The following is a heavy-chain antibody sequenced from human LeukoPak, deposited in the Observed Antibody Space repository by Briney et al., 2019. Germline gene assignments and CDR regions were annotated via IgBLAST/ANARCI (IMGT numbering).Heavy chain of an antibody. CDR2: IYYSGST. CDR1: GASIASGGYY. Sequence: SDTLSLTYTVCGASIASGGYYWTWIRQPPWKGLELIVDIYYSGSTYYNPSLKGRVTISVDTSKNQFSLKLSSVTAADTAVYYCARVGIAARPRERFDPWGQGTLVTVSS. CDR3: ARVGIAARPRERFDP. J-gene: IGHJ5*02. D-gene: IGHD6-6*01. V-gene: IGHV4-30-4*02.